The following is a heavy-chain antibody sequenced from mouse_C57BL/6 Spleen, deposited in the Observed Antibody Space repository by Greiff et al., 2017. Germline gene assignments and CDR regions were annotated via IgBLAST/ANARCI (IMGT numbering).Heavy chain of an antibody. Sequence: EVKLMESGGDLVKPGGSLTLSCAASGFTFSSYGMSWVRQTPDKRLEWVATISSGGSYTYYPDSVKGRFTISRDNAKNTLYLQMSSLKSEDTAMYYCARQGYSWFAYWGQGTLVTVSA. CDR3: ARQGYSWFAY. CDR1: GFTFSSYG. CDR2: ISSGGSYT. J-gene: IGHJ3*01. V-gene: IGHV5-6*01. D-gene: IGHD2-3*01.